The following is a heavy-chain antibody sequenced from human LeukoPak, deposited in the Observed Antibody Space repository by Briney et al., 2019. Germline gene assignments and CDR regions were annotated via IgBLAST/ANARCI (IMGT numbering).Heavy chain of an antibody. V-gene: IGHV3-53*01. CDR3: ARGYCIGGSCFVFDC. CDR2: VYSGGST. D-gene: IGHD2-15*01. Sequence: GGSLRLSCAVSVFTVSSSHMSWVRQAPWKGLEWVSVVYSGGSTFYADSVKGRFTISRDNSKNTLYLQMNSLRAEDTAVYYCARGYCIGGSCFVFDCWGQGTLVTVSS. CDR1: VFTVSSSH. J-gene: IGHJ4*02.